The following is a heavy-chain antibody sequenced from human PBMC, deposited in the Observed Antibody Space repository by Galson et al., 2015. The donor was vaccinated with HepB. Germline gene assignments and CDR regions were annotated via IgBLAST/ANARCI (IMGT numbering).Heavy chain of an antibody. Sequence: SLRLSCAASGFTFSSYTMNWVRQAPGKGLESVSYISSTGTTMYYADSVKGRFTISRDNAQNSLYLQMNSLRDEDTAVYYCARVADSHYGDHTHFDSWGQGTLVTVSS. CDR1: GFTFSSYT. CDR2: ISSTGTTM. D-gene: IGHD4-17*01. CDR3: ARVADSHYGDHTHFDS. V-gene: IGHV3-48*02. J-gene: IGHJ4*02.